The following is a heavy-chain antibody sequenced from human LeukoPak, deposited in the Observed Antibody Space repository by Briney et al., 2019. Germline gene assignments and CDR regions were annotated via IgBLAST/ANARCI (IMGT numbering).Heavy chain of an antibody. Sequence: GESLKISCKTSGYSFTSYWIGWVRQMPGKGLEWMGIIYPAGSDTRYSPSFQGQVSISVDKSISTAYLQWSSLKASDTAMYYCARLYGHYFDYWGQGTLVTVSS. CDR3: ARLYGHYFDY. CDR1: GYSFTSYW. J-gene: IGHJ4*02. V-gene: IGHV5-51*01. CDR2: IYPAGSDT. D-gene: IGHD4-17*01.